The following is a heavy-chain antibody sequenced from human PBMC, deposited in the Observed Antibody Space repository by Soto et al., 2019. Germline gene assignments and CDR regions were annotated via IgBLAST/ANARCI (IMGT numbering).Heavy chain of an antibody. V-gene: IGHV3-21*01. D-gene: IGHD3-3*01. CDR1: GFTFSSYS. J-gene: IGHJ4*02. CDR2: ISSSSSYI. Sequence: EVQLVESGGGLVKPGGSLRLSCAASGFTFSSYSMNWVRQAPGKGLEWVSSISSSSSYIYYADSVKGRFTISRDNAKNSLYLQMNNLRAEDTAVYYCAIDLNTYYDFWSGYYDYWGQGTLVTVSS. CDR3: AIDLNTYYDFWSGYYDY.